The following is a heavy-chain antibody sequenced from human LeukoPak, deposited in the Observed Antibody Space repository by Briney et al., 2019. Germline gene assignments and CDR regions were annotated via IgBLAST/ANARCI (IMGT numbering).Heavy chain of an antibody. D-gene: IGHD1-1*01. Sequence: SETLSLTCTVSGGSISSYYWSWIRQPPGKGLEWIGEINHSGSTNYNPSLKSRVTISVDTSKNQFSLKLSSVTAADTALYYCARDSIRVQTGTTPWGRGTLVTVSS. J-gene: IGHJ5*02. CDR1: GGSISSYY. V-gene: IGHV4-34*01. CDR3: ARDSIRVQTGTTP. CDR2: INHSGST.